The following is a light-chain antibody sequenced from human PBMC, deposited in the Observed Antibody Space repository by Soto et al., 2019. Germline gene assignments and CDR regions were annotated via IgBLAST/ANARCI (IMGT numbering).Light chain of an antibody. V-gene: IGKV1-5*01. CDR2: DAS. J-gene: IGKJ2*01. CDR3: HHYNT. Sequence: DIQMTQSPSTLSASVGDRVTITCRASQSINTWLAWYQHKPGKAPKVLIYDASSLQSGVPSRFSGSGSGTEFALTISSLQPDDFATYYCHHYNTFGQGTKLDIK. CDR1: QSINTW.